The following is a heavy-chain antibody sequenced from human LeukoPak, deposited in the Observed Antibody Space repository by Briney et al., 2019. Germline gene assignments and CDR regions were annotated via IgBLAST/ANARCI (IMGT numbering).Heavy chain of an antibody. CDR2: ISAYNGNT. Sequence: ASVKVSCKASGYTFTSYGISWVRQAPGQGLEWMGWISAYNGNTNYAQKLQGRVTMTTDTSTSTAYMELRSLRSDDTAVYYCARVTNLDTYYYYYYGMDVWGQGTTVTVSS. V-gene: IGHV1-18*01. CDR3: ARVTNLDTYYYYYYGMDV. D-gene: IGHD2/OR15-2a*01. CDR1: GYTFTSYG. J-gene: IGHJ6*02.